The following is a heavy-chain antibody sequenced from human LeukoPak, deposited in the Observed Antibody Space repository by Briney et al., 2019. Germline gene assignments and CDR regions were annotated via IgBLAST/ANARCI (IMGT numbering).Heavy chain of an antibody. CDR2: ISWNGGGM. D-gene: IGHD6-13*01. J-gene: IGHJ5*02. CDR3: VKGRSSSWYGGVKNSFDP. V-gene: IGHV3-9*01. CDR1: GFSFSDYW. Sequence: PGGSLRLSCAASGFSFSDYWMSWVRQAPGKGLEWVSGISWNGGGMGYVDSVKGRFTVSRDNAKNSLFLQMNNLRAADTALYYCVKGRSSSWYGGVKNSFDPWGQGTLVTVSS.